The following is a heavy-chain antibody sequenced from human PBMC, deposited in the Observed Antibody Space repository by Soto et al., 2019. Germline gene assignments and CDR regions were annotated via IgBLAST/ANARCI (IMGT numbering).Heavy chain of an antibody. J-gene: IGHJ5*02. CDR1: GFTLSGDD. V-gene: IGHV3-48*03. CDR3: ARDRSPWDCSGWCRNLFEP. Sequence: EGSLRLSCVASGFTLSGDDMSQVRPAPGKGLEWGSDIRCSGSTRYYAGCLRGRLTIPRDNAKNSLYLDINILRAEFTAVYYCARDRSPWDCSGWCRNLFEPWGEGALVTASS. D-gene: IGHD6-19*01. CDR2: IRCSGSTR.